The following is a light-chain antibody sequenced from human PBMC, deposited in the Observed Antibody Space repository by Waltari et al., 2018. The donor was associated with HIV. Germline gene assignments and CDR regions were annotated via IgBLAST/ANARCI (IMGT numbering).Light chain of an antibody. CDR1: SSDIGASDF. V-gene: IGLV2-8*01. Sequence: QSALTQPPSASGSLGQSVTISCTGPSSDIGASDFVSWFQQHPHSAPQLLLYEVTRRPSTVSARFSGSRSGNTAFLTVAGLQPDDEATYFCSSYGDSLRVLFGGGTNVTVL. CDR2: EVT. CDR3: SSYGDSLRVL. J-gene: IGLJ3*02.